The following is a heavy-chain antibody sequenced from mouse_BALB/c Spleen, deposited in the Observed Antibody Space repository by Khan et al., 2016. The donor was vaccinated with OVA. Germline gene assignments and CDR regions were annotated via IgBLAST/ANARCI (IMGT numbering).Heavy chain of an antibody. D-gene: IGHD2-12*01. J-gene: IGHJ4*01. CDR1: GFSLSRYN. Sequence: VQLVESGPGLVAPSQSLSITCTVSGFSLSRYNIHWVRQPPGKGLEWLGMIWGGGGTDYNSTLKSRLSISKDNSKSQIFLKMNSLQTDDSAMYSGARADYRDDGYYAMDYWGQGTSITVSS. CDR3: ARADYRDDGYYAMDY. V-gene: IGHV2-6-4*01. CDR2: IWGGGGT.